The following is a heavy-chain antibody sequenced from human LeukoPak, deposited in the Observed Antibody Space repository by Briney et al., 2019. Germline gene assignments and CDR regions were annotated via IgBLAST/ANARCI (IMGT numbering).Heavy chain of an antibody. J-gene: IGHJ5*02. CDR1: EFTFSNYA. V-gene: IGHV3-23*01. CDR3: AKEQLWSSGNWFDP. CDR2: ISGSGGST. D-gene: IGHD5-18*01. Sequence: GGYLRLSCTASEFTFSNYAMSWVRQAPGKGLEWVSAISGSGGSTYYADSVKGRFTISRDNSKNTLYLQMNSLRAEDTAVYYCAKEQLWSSGNWFDPWGQGTLVTVPS.